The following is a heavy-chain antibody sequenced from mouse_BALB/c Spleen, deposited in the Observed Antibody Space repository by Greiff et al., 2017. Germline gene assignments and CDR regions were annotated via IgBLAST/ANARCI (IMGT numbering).Heavy chain of an antibody. Sequence: VQLQQSGAELVRPGALVKLSCKASGFNIKDYYMHWVKQRPEQGLEWIGWIDPENGNTIYDPKFQGKASITADTSSNTAYLQISSLTSEDTAVYYCARNYYGSSYGWFAYWGQGTLVTVSA. D-gene: IGHD1-1*01. CDR2: IDPENGNT. CDR1: GFNIKDYY. V-gene: IGHV14-1*02. CDR3: ARNYYGSSYGWFAY. J-gene: IGHJ3*01.